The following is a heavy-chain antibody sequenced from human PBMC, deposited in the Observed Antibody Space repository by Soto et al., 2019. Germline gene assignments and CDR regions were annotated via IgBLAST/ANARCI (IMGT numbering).Heavy chain of an antibody. J-gene: IGHJ4*02. Sequence: QVQLVESGGGVVQPGRSLRLSCAASGFTFSSYAMHWVRQAPGKGLEWVAVISYDGGNKYYADSVKGRFTISRDNSKNTLYLQMNSLRAEDTAVYYCARYITDPDYWGQGTLVTVSS. V-gene: IGHV3-30-3*01. CDR2: ISYDGGNK. D-gene: IGHD3-10*01. CDR3: ARYITDPDY. CDR1: GFTFSSYA.